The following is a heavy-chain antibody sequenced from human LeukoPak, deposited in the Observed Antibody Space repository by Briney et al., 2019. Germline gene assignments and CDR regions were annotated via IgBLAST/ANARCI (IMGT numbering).Heavy chain of an antibody. V-gene: IGHV5-51*01. CDR3: ARAHYGASDY. Sequence: GESLKISCKASGYTFTNSWIGWVRQMPGKGLEWMGLIYPGDSNIKYSPSFQGQVTISADKSISTAFLQWSSLKASDTAMYYCARAHYGASDYWGQGTLVTVSS. CDR2: IYPGDSNI. D-gene: IGHD4-17*01. J-gene: IGHJ4*02. CDR1: GYTFTNSW.